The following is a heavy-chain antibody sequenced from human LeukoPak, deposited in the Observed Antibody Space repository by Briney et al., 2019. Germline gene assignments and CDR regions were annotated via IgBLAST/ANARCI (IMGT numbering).Heavy chain of an antibody. CDR2: IYYSGST. J-gene: IGHJ5*02. CDR3: ARVTSRLGWFDP. D-gene: IGHD1-14*01. V-gene: IGHV4-39*07. CDR1: GGSFSRSNYY. Sequence: SETLSLTCTVSGGSFSRSNYYWGWIRQPPGKGLQWMGGIYYSGSTYYNPSLKSRVTISVDTSKNQLSLKLRSVTAADTAVYYCARVTSRLGWFDPWGQGTLVTVSS.